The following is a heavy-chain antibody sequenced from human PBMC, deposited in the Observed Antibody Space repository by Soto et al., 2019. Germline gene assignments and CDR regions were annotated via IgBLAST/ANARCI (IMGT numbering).Heavy chain of an antibody. CDR2: ISGSGGSP. CDR3: AKAXXSGNSCYVPDY. D-gene: IGHD2-15*01. J-gene: IGHJ4*01. CDR1: GFTFNSYT. V-gene: IGHV3-23*01. Sequence: SLRLSCAASGFTFNSYTMAWVRQAPGKGLEWVSSISGSGGSPSYADSVQGRFTISRDNSRNTLSLQMNSLRAEDTATYYCAKAXXSGNSCYVPDYWGHGSLVTVSS.